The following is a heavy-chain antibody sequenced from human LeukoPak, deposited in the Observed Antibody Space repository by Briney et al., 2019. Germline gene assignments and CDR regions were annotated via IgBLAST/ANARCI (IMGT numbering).Heavy chain of an antibody. CDR3: ARVPTDCSSTSCYSHPPALFDY. V-gene: IGHV4-39*07. J-gene: IGHJ4*02. CDR2: INHSGST. CDR1: GGSISSGGYY. Sequence: PSETLSLTCTVSGGSISSGGYYWSWIRQPPGKGLEWIGEINHSGSTNYNPSLKSRVTISVDTSKNQFSLKLSSVTAADTAVYYCARVPTDCSSTSCYSHPPALFDYWGQGTLVTVSS. D-gene: IGHD2-2*02.